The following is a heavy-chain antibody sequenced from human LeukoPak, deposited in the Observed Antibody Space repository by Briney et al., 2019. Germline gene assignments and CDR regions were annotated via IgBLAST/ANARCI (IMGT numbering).Heavy chain of an antibody. CDR3: ARETVAGTSYFDY. J-gene: IGHJ4*02. Sequence: GGSLRLSCAASGFTFSSYEMNWVRQAPGKGLEWVSYISSSGSTIYYADSVKGRFTISRDNAKNSLYLQMNSLRAGDTAVYYCARETVAGTSYFDYWGQGTLVTVSS. CDR1: GFTFSSYE. CDR2: ISSSGSTI. D-gene: IGHD6-19*01. V-gene: IGHV3-48*03.